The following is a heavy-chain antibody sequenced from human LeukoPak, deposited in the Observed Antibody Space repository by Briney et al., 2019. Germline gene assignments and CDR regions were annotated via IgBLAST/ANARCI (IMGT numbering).Heavy chain of an antibody. CDR1: GFTFSSYA. CDR2: IIGSGGST. D-gene: IGHD1-26*01. CDR3: AKRGGSGSYYFDY. Sequence: GGSLTLSCAPSGFTFSSYAMSWVRHAPGKGLEWVSAIIGSGGSTYYADSVKGRFPISRHNSKHTLYLKMNSLRAEDTAVYYCAKRGGSGSYYFDYWGQGTLVTVSS. J-gene: IGHJ4*02. V-gene: IGHV3-23*01.